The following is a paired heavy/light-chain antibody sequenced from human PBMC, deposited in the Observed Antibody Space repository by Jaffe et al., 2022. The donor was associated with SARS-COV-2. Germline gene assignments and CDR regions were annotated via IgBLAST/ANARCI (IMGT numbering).Heavy chain of an antibody. Sequence: QVQLQESGPGLVKPSETLSLVCSVSGYSISSGYHWAWIRQPPGKGLEWIGSIYHSGSTSSNPSLKSRVTISVDTSKNQFSLNLRSVTAADTAVYFCARDGYNFGLSAYWGQGTLVAVSS. CDR3: ARDGYNFGLSAY. CDR1: GYSISSGYH. D-gene: IGHD5-18*01. CDR2: IYHSGST. J-gene: IGHJ4*02. V-gene: IGHV4-38-2*02.
Light chain of an antibody. J-gene: IGKJ3*01. CDR1: QSVSSSY. Sequence: EIVLTQSPGTLSLSPGERATLSCRASQSVSSSYLGWYQQKPGQAPRLLIYGASNRATGIPDRFSGSGSGTDFTLTISRLEPEDFAVYYCQHYGTSPGTFGPGTKVDIK. CDR3: QHYGTSPGT. V-gene: IGKV3-20*01. CDR2: GAS.